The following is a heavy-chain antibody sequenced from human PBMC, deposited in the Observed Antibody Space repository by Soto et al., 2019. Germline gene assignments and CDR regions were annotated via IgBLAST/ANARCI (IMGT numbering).Heavy chain of an antibody. D-gene: IGHD3-3*01. V-gene: IGHV1-69*06. CDR2: IIPIFGTA. Sequence: SVKVSCKASGGTFSSYAISWVRQAPGQGLEWMGGIIPIFGTANYAQKFQGRVTITADKSTSTAYMELSSLRSEDTAVYYCARGTDSDFWSGYYDYYYYGMEVWGQGTTVIVS. CDR3: ARGTDSDFWSGYYDYYYYGMEV. CDR1: GGTFSSYA. J-gene: IGHJ6*01.